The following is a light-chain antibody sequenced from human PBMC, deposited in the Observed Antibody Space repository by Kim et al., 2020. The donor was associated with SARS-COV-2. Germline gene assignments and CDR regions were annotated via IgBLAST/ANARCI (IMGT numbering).Light chain of an antibody. V-gene: IGKV3-15*01. CDR2: RAS. CDR3: QQYNNWPWT. Sequence: VSPGESAPLSCRANENIGTYLAWYQQKPGQAPKFLISRASTRATGVPARFTGSGSGTEFTLTISSLQSEDFAVYHCQQYNNWPWTFGQGTKVDIK. CDR1: ENIGTY. J-gene: IGKJ1*01.